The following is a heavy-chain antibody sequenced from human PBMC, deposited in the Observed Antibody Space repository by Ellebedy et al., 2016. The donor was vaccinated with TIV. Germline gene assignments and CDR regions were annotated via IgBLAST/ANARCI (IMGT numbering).Heavy chain of an antibody. D-gene: IGHD5-24*01. Sequence: MPSDTLSLTCTVSGGPINSSSYYWGWIRQPPGKGLEWIGNIYYTGSTYHNPSLKSRVTISVDTSKIQFSLNLSSVTAADTAVYSCASLEMATILDAFDIWGQGTKVTVSS. CDR2: IYYTGST. V-gene: IGHV4-39*01. J-gene: IGHJ3*02. CDR3: ASLEMATILDAFDI. CDR1: GGPINSSSYY.